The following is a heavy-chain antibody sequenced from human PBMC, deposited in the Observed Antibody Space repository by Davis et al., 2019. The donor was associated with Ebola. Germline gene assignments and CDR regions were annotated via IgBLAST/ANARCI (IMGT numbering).Heavy chain of an antibody. CDR3: ARGTSGAEH. D-gene: IGHD7-27*01. CDR1: GASVSSNSYY. CDR2: VYYSGST. Sequence: SETLSPTCTVSGASVSSNSYYWNWIRQPPGKGLEWIGYVYYSGSTNYNPSLKSRVTISVDTSKNQFSLKLRSVTAADTAVYYCARGTSGAEHWGQGTLATVSS. V-gene: IGHV4-61*01. J-gene: IGHJ4*02.